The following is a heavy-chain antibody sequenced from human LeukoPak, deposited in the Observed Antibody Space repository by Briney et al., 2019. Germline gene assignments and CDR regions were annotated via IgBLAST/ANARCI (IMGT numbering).Heavy chain of an antibody. Sequence: PGGSLRLSCAASGFTFSSYGMHWVRQAPGKGLEWVAVISYDGSNKYYADSVKGRFTISRDNSKNTLYLQMSSLRAEDTAIYYCAKMGRGYGDYYYFYGMDVWGQGTTVTVSS. J-gene: IGHJ6*02. V-gene: IGHV3-30*18. CDR3: AKMGRGYGDYYYFYGMDV. CDR1: GFTFSSYG. D-gene: IGHD4-17*01. CDR2: ISYDGSNK.